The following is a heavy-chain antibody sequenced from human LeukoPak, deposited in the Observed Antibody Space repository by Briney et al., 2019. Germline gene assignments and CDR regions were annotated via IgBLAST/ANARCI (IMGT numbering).Heavy chain of an antibody. CDR1: GGSFSGYY. D-gene: IGHD3-10*01. CDR3: ANDATYCFGSDPYYYFDY. V-gene: IGHV4-34*01. CDR2: INHSGST. Sequence: PSETLSLTCAVYGGSFSGYYWSWIRQPPGKGLEWIGEINHSGSTNYNPSLKSRVTISVDTSKNQFSLKLSFVPAADPAVYYCANDATYCFGSDPYYYFDYWGQGILVTVSS. J-gene: IGHJ4*02.